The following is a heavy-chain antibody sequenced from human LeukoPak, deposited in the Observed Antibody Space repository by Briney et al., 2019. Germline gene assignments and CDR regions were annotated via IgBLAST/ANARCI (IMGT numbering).Heavy chain of an antibody. CDR3: AREDYYDSGSNDY. V-gene: IGHV4-4*02. Sequence: PSETLSLTCTVSGYSISSSNWWSWVRQPPGKGLEWIGEIYHSGSTNYNPSLKSRVTISVDKSKNQFSLKLSSMTAADTAVYYCAREDYYDSGSNDYWGQGTLVTVSS. CDR1: GYSISSSNW. CDR2: IYHSGST. J-gene: IGHJ4*02. D-gene: IGHD3-22*01.